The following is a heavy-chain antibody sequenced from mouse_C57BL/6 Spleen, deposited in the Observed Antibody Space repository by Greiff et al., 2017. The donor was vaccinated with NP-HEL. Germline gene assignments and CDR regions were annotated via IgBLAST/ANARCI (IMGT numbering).Heavy chain of an antibody. Sequence: VQLQQSGAELVRPGTSVKVSCKASGYAFTNYLIEWVKQRPGQGLEWIGVINPGSGGTNYNEKFKGKATLTADKSSSTAYMQLSSLTSEDSAVYFCARGGYYGSSLYDAMDYWGQGTSVTVSS. CDR3: ARGGYYGSSLYDAMDY. CDR1: GYAFTNYL. D-gene: IGHD1-1*01. V-gene: IGHV1-54*01. J-gene: IGHJ4*01. CDR2: INPGSGGT.